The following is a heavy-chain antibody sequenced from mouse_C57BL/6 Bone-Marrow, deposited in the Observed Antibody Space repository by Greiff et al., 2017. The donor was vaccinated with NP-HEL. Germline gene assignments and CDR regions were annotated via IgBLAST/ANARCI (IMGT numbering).Heavy chain of an antibody. CDR2: ISNGGGST. CDR1: GFTFSDYY. Sequence: EVQGVESGGGLVQPGGSLKLSCAASGFTFSDYYMYWVRQTPEKRLEWVAYISNGGGSTYYPDTVKGRFTISRDNAKNTLYLQMSRLKSEDTAMYYCARLPLDYWGQGTSVTVSS. CDR3: ARLPLDY. V-gene: IGHV5-12*01. J-gene: IGHJ4*01.